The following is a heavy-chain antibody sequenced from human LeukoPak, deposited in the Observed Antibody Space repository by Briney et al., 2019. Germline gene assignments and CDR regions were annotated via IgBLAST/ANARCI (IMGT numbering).Heavy chain of an antibody. CDR3: GRGVLGANIYWFFDL. Sequence: GGSLRLSCAASGFTFSSYEMDWVRQAPGGGLEWVSYIIIGGSNIYYADSVKGRFTISRDNAKNSLYLQMNSLRAEDTAVYDCGRGVLGANIYWFFDLWGRGSLVTVSS. CDR2: IIIGGSNI. V-gene: IGHV3-48*03. J-gene: IGHJ2*01. D-gene: IGHD4/OR15-4a*01. CDR1: GFTFSSYE.